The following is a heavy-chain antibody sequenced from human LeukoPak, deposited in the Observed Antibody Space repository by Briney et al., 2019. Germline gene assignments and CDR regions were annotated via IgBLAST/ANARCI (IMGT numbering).Heavy chain of an antibody. CDR1: GYTFTGYY. D-gene: IGHD1-26*01. CDR3: ARESGSYHGNDY. V-gene: IGHV1-2*06. Sequence: VVSVKVSCKASGYTFTGYYMHWVRQAPGQGLEWMGRINPNNGGTNCAQKFQGRVTMTGDTSISTAYMELNSLRSDDTAMYYCARESGSYHGNDYWGQGTLVTVSS. J-gene: IGHJ4*02. CDR2: INPNNGGT.